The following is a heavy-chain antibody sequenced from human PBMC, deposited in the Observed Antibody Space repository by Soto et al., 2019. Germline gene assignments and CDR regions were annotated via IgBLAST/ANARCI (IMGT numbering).Heavy chain of an antibody. CDR1: GGSFSGYY. Sequence: SETLSLTCAVYGGSFSGYYWSWIRQPPGKGLEWIGEINHSGSTNYNPSLKSRVTISVDTSKNQFSLKLSSVTAADTAVYYCARLRLGELSLYPYYYYGMEVWGQGTTVTVSS. D-gene: IGHD3-16*02. CDR3: ARLRLGELSLYPYYYYGMEV. J-gene: IGHJ6*02. CDR2: INHSGST. V-gene: IGHV4-34*01.